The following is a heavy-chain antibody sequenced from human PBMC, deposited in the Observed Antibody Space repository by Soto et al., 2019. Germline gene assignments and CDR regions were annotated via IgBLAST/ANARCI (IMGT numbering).Heavy chain of an antibody. CDR1: GYTFTGYG. CDR3: ARGPLDYPTSYLDH. D-gene: IGHD3-16*01. V-gene: IGHV1-18*01. CDR2: ISTFNGHT. Sequence: QVQLLQSGPEVKKPGASVKVSCKASGYTFTGYGLSWVRQAPGQGLEWMGWISTFNGHTDYAQQVKGRVAMTTDTSTSTAYLEVRGLRSDDTAIYFCARGPLDYPTSYLDHWGQGTLVTVSS. J-gene: IGHJ4*02.